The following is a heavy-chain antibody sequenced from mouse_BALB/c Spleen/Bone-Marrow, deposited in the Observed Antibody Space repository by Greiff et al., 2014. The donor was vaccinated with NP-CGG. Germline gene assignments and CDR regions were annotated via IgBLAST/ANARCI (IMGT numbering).Heavy chain of an antibody. Sequence: EVKLMESGGGLAQPGGSRKLSCAASGFTFSSFGMHWVRQAPEKGLEWVAYISSGSSTIYYADTVKGRFTISRDNPKNTLFLQMTSLRSEDTAVYYCVRSYDSYAMAFWGQGTSVTVSS. J-gene: IGHJ4*01. CDR3: VRSYDSYAMAF. CDR1: GFTFSSFG. V-gene: IGHV5-17*02. CDR2: ISSGSSTI. D-gene: IGHD2-10*02.